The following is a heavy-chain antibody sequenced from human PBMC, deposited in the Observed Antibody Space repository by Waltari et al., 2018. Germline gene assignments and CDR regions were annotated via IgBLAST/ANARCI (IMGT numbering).Heavy chain of an antibody. Sequence: EVQLVESGGGLVQPGGSLRLPCAASGFTFRSYAMSWVRTAPGKGLEWVSAISGSGGSTYYADSVKGRFTISRDNSKNTLYLQMNSLRAEDTAVYYCAKTRGVYYYDSSGYYYPFDYWGQGTLVTVSS. D-gene: IGHD3-22*01. J-gene: IGHJ4*02. V-gene: IGHV3-23*04. CDR1: GFTFRSYA. CDR2: ISGSGGST. CDR3: AKTRGVYYYDSSGYYYPFDY.